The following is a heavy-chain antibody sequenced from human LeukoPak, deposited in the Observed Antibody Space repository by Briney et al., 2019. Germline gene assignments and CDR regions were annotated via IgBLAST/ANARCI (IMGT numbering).Heavy chain of an antibody. CDR1: GFTFSDYY. Sequence: PGGSLRLSCAASGFTFSDYYMSWIRQAPGKGLEWVSYISSSSSYTNYADSVKGRFTISRDNAKNSLYLQMNSLRAEDTAVYYRARDGYYYYDRGYFDLWGRGTLVTVSS. CDR2: ISSSSSYT. CDR3: ARDGYYYYDRGYFDL. J-gene: IGHJ2*01. V-gene: IGHV3-11*05. D-gene: IGHD3-22*01.